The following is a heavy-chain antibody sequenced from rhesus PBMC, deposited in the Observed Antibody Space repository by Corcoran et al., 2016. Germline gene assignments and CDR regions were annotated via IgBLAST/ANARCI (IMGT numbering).Heavy chain of an antibody. D-gene: IGHD3-16*01. CDR3: ARNGGSYWVNWYFDL. V-gene: IGHV4-160*01. Sequence: QVQLQESGPGLVKPSETLSLTCAVSVGSLTSNYCSWLRPPPVNGLAGVFVSEWIGRIDGRGGSTHNNPSLKSRVTISTDTSKNQFSLKLSSVTAADTAVYYCARNGGSYWVNWYFDLWGPGTPITISS. CDR1: VGSLTSNY. J-gene: IGHJ2*01. CDR2: IDGRGGST.